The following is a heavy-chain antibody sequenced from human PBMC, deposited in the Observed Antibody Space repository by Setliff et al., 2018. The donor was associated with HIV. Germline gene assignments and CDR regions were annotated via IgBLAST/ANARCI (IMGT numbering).Heavy chain of an antibody. J-gene: IGHJ5*02. V-gene: IGHV1-69*06. CDR2: IIPIFGTA. CDR1: GGTFSSYA. D-gene: IGHD3-16*01. Sequence: LVKVSCKASGGTFSSYAISWVRQAPGQGLEWMGGIIPIFGTANYAQKFQGRVTITADKSTNTAYMELSSLRSEDTAVYYCAKDRGRGNWLDPWGQGTLVTVSS. CDR3: AKDRGRGNWLDP.